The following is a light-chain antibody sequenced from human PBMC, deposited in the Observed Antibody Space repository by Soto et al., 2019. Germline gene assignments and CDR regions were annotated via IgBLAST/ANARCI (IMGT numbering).Light chain of an antibody. CDR3: QQYNSYSS. Sequence: EIVLTQSPGTLSLSPGERATLSCRASQSVSSSYLAWYQQKPGQAPRLLIYGASSRATGIPDRFSGSGSGTDFTLTISSLQPDDFATYYCQQYNSYSSFGQGTNVEIK. CDR2: GAS. J-gene: IGKJ1*01. CDR1: QSVSSSY. V-gene: IGKV3-20*01.